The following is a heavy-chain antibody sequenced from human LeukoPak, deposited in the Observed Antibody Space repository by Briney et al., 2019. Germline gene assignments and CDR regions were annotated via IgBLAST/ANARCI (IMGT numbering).Heavy chain of an antibody. CDR2: IYYSGST. CDR3: ATWGIAVAGTFDY. CDR1: GGSISSSY. J-gene: IGHJ4*02. Sequence: SETLSLTCTVSGGSISSSYWSWTRQPPGKGLEWIGYIYYSGSTNYNPSFKSRVAISVDTSKNQFSLKLSSVTAADPAVYYCATWGIAVAGTFDYWGQGTLVTDST. D-gene: IGHD6-19*01. V-gene: IGHV4-59*08.